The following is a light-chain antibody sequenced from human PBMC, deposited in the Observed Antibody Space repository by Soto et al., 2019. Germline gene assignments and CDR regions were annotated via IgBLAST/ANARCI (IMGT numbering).Light chain of an antibody. CDR3: QQYGSPPYT. Sequence: ETVLTQSPGTLSLSPGERATLSRRASQRILARYLAWYQQKPGQAPRLLIYEASDRASGVPDRFSGSGSGSDFTLTINRLEPEDFAVYFCQQYGSPPYTFGQGTKVEIK. V-gene: IGKV3-20*01. CDR1: QRILARY. CDR2: EAS. J-gene: IGKJ2*01.